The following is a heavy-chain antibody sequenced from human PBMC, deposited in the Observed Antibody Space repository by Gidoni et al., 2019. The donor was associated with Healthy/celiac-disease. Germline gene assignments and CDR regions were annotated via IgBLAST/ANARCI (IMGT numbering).Heavy chain of an antibody. CDR2: ISAYNGNT. CDR3: ARVPRIWFGDYYYYYMDV. V-gene: IGHV1-18*01. D-gene: IGHD3-10*01. Sequence: QVQLVQSGAEVKKPGASVKVSCKASGYTFTSYGISWVRQAPGQGLEWMGWISAYNGNTNYEQKLQGRVTMTTDTSTSTAYMELRSLRSDDTAVYYCARVPRIWFGDYYYYYMDVWGKGTTVTVSS. J-gene: IGHJ6*03. CDR1: GYTFTSYG.